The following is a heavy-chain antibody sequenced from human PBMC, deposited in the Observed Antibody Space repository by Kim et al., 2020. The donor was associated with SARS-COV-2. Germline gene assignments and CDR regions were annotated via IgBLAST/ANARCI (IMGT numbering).Heavy chain of an antibody. CDR1: GFPLRNYA. Sequence: GGSLRLACAASGFPLRNYAIIWVRQSPGKGLEWVSGISVNGGGTHYADSLKGRCTISRDNTKDTLYLQMNSLRVEDTARYYYARMGCGEECSYSDVWG. CDR2: ISVNGGGT. V-gene: IGHV3-23*01. CDR3: ARMGCGEECSYSDV. J-gene: IGHJ6*02. D-gene: IGHD2-21*01.